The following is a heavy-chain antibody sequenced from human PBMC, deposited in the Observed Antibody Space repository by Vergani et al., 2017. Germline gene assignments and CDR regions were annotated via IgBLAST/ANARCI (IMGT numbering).Heavy chain of an antibody. CDR2: IYTSGST. CDR3: ARDRSSSCYVGYYYYYGMDV. V-gene: IGHV4-61*02. Sequence: QVQLQESGPGLVKPSQTLSLTCTVSGGSISSGSYYWSWIRQPAGKGLEWIGRIYTSGSTNYNPSLKSRVTISVDTSKNQFSLKLSSVTAADTAVYYCARDRSSSCYVGYYYYYGMDVWGQGTTVTVSS. J-gene: IGHJ6*02. D-gene: IGHD6-13*01. CDR1: GGSISSGSYY.